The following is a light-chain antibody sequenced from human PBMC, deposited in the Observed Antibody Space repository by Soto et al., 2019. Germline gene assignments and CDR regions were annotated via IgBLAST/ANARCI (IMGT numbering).Light chain of an antibody. Sequence: EIALTQSPGTLALSPGERASLSCRASQSVSSNYLAWYQQKPGQAPRLLIYGASSRATGIPDRFSGSGSGTEFTLTISSLQSEDFAVYYCQQYNNWPPMTFGQGTKVDIK. CDR2: GAS. V-gene: IGKV3D-15*01. CDR1: QSVSSN. CDR3: QQYNNWPPMT. J-gene: IGKJ1*01.